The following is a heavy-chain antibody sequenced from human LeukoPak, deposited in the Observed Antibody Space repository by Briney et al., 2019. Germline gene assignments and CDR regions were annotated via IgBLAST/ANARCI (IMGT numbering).Heavy chain of an antibody. D-gene: IGHD6-19*01. Sequence: SETLSLTCIVSGGSMNNYYWSWFRQPPGKGLEWIAYVYQTGDTRYNPSLKSRVSISLDMSKNQFSLKVSSVTATDTAVYYCARAGWGVAGDFDYWGQGTLVTVSS. CDR3: ARAGWGVAGDFDY. V-gene: IGHV4-59*08. J-gene: IGHJ4*02. CDR1: GGSMNNYY. CDR2: VYQTGDT.